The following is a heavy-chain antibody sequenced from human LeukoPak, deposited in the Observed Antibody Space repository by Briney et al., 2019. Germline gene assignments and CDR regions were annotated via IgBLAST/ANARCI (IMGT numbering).Heavy chain of an antibody. CDR2: IHPNNGAT. J-gene: IGHJ4*02. D-gene: IGHD3-10*01. Sequence: ASVKVSCKASGYTFSDTGWYLYWLRQAPGQGLECMGWIHPNNGATAYAQSFQGRVAMTRDTSISTAYMELRRLRPDDTAVYYCARDGPAQMVEFDYWGQGTLVAVSS. CDR3: ARDGPAQMVEFDY. V-gene: IGHV1-2*02. CDR1: GYTFSDTGWY.